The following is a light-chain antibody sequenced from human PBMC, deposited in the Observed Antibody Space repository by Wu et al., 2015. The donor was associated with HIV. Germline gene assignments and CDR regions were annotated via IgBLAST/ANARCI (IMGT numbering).Light chain of an antibody. CDR1: QSVSTRD. CDR2: GTS. J-gene: IGKJ1*01. V-gene: IGKV3-20*01. CDR3: HQYGSPA. Sequence: IVLTQSPSTLSLSPGERATLSCRAGQSVSTRDLHWYQQKPGQAPRLLIYGTSNRATGIPDRFSGSGSGTDFTLTISRLEAEDFAAYYCHQYGSPAFGQGTKVEIK.